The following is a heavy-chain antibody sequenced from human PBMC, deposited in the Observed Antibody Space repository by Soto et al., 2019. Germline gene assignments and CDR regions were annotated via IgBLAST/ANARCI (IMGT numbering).Heavy chain of an antibody. V-gene: IGHV3-74*01. CDR3: ARDTDSSATQ. J-gene: IGHJ4*01. Sequence: EVQLVESGGGLVQPGGSLRLSCAASGLPFGDNWMHWVRQAPGKGLVWVSRLSNDGSDTTYADSVRGRFTVSRDNAKNTLYLQMNSLSAADTAVYDCARDTDSSATQWGHGTLVTVSS. D-gene: IGHD3-10*01. CDR1: GLPFGDNW. CDR2: LSNDGSDT.